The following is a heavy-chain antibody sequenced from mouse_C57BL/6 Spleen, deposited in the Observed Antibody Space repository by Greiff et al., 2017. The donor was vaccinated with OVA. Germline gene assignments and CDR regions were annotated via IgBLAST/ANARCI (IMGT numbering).Heavy chain of an antibody. CDR2: INPNYGTT. J-gene: IGHJ3*01. CDR1: GYSFTDYN. V-gene: IGHV1-39*01. CDR3: ATQKIYYGYDGFAY. D-gene: IGHD2-2*01. Sequence: LVESGPELVKPGASVKISCKASGYSFTDYNMNWVKQSNGKSLEWIGVINPNYGTTSYNQKFKGKATLTVDQSSSTAYMQLNSLTSEDSAVYYCATQKIYYGYDGFAYWGQGTLVTVSA.